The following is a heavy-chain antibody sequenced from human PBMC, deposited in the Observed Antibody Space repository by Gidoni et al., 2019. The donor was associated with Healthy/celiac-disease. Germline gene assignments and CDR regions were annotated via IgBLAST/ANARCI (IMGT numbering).Heavy chain of an antibody. V-gene: IGHV4-39*01. CDR3: ARLADEAFDI. J-gene: IGHJ3*02. CDR1: GGSISSSSYY. Sequence: QLQLQESGPGLVTPSATLSLTCTVSGGSISSSSYYWGWIRQPPGKGLEWIGSIYYSGSTYYNPSLKSRVTISVDTSKNQFSLKLSSVTAADTAVYYCARLADEAFDIWGQGTMVTVSS. CDR2: IYYSGST.